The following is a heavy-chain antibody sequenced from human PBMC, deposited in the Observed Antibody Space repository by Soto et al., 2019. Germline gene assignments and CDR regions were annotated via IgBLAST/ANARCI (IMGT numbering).Heavy chain of an antibody. V-gene: IGHV1-46*03. Sequence: QVQLVQSGAEVKKPGASVKLSCKTSGYTFTSYYIHWVRQAPGQGLEWMGIVNPGVGSTMYAQRFQGRVTMTRDTSTTTVYMELSSLRSEDTAVYYCARGWRDIVARVSTIEYFQHWGQGTLVIVSS. CDR2: VNPGVGST. D-gene: IGHD2-15*01. J-gene: IGHJ1*01. CDR3: ARGWRDIVARVSTIEYFQH. CDR1: GYTFTSYY.